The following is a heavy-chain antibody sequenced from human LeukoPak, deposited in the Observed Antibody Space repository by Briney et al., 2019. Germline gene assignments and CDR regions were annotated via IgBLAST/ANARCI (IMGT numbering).Heavy chain of an antibody. V-gene: IGHV3-23*01. CDR1: GFTFSNFA. CDR3: AKASGSPYYFDY. J-gene: IGHJ4*02. D-gene: IGHD3-10*01. Sequence: PGGSLRLSCAASGFTFSNFAMSWVRQAPEKGLECVSLISANGGATYYADSVKGRFTISRDNSKSTLYLQMNSLRADDTAVYYCAKASGSPYYFDYWGQGTLVTVSS. CDR2: ISANGGAT.